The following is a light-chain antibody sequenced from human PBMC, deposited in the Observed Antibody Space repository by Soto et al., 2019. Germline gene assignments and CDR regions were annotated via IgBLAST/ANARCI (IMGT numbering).Light chain of an antibody. Sequence: EAVRTHSPTLLSSCLCQEATVSSWTIQMISNYLAWYQQKPGQAPRLLIYDTSNRATGIPARFSGSGSGTDFTLTISSLEPEDFAVYYCQQHSSCPWTFGQGTKVDIK. J-gene: IGKJ1*01. CDR1: QMISNY. V-gene: IGKV3-11*01. CDR2: DTS. CDR3: QQHSSCPWT.